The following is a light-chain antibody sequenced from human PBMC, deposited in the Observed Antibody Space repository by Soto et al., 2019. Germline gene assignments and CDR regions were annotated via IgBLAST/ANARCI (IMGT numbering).Light chain of an antibody. CDR2: DVS. J-gene: IGLJ2*01. Sequence: QSALTQPASVSGSPGQSITISCTGSSSDIGDYKYVSWYKQHPGKAPKLMIYDVSNRPSGVSNRFSGSKSGNTASLTISGLQAEDEAHDYCSSYTSTTFVIFGGGTKLTVL. CDR1: SSDIGDYKY. V-gene: IGLV2-14*01. CDR3: SSYTSTTFVI.